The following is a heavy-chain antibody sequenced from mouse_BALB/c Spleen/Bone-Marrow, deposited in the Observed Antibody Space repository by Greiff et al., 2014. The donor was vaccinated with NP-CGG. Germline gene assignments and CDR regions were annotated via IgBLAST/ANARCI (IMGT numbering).Heavy chain of an antibody. CDR1: GYTFTSYW. CDR3: TRGTRYYFDY. V-gene: IGHV1-69*02. Sequence: QVQLQQSGAELVRPGASVKLSCKASGYTFTSYWINWVKQRPGQGLEWIGNIYPSDSYTNYNQKFKDKATLTVDKSSSTAHMQLSSPTSEDSAVYYCTRGTRYYFDYWGQGTTLTVSS. D-gene: IGHD3-3*01. CDR2: IYPSDSYT. J-gene: IGHJ2*01.